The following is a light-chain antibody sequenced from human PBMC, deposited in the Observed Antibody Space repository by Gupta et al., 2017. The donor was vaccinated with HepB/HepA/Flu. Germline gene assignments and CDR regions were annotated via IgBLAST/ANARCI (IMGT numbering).Light chain of an antibody. V-gene: IGLV1-47*01. CDR2: RNN. CDR1: RSNIATNY. J-gene: IGLJ2*01. CDR3: TTWDDSLSGVV. Sequence: QSVLTQPPSASGPPGQRVTIPCSGSRSNIATNYVYWYQLLPGTAPKLLIYRNNQRPSGVPDRFSGSKSGTSASLAISGLRSEDEADYYCTTWDDSLSGVVFGGGTKLTVL.